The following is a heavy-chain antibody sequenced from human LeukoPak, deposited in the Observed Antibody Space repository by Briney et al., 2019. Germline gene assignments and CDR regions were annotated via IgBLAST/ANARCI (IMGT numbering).Heavy chain of an antibody. CDR2: ISYSGST. V-gene: IGHV4-59*08. CDR1: GGSMSSYY. CDR3: ARSGVTALSWVDP. J-gene: IGHJ5*02. D-gene: IGHD2-21*02. Sequence: SETLSLTCTVSGGSMSSYYWSWIRQPPAKGLEWIGYISYSGSTNYNPSLKSRITISVDTSKNQFSLKLSSVTAADTAVYYCARSGVTALSWVDPWGQGTLVTVSS.